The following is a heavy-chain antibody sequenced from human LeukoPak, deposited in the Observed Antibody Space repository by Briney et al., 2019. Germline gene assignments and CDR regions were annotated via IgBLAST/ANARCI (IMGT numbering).Heavy chain of an antibody. V-gene: IGHV1-3*01. D-gene: IGHD6-19*01. J-gene: IGHJ4*02. Sequence: ASVKVSCKASGYTFSNYAMHWVRQAPGQRLEWMGWIHVGNGNTKYSQRFQGTVTITRDTSASTAYMELSSLRSEETAVYYCERDSGAVAFDSWGQGTLVTVSS. CDR3: ERDSGAVAFDS. CDR1: GYTFSNYA. CDR2: IHVGNGNT.